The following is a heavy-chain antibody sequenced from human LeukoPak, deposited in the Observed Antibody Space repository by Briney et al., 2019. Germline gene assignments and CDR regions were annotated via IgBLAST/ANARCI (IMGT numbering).Heavy chain of an antibody. D-gene: IGHD3-10*01. CDR1: GYTFTGYY. CDR2: IKPNSGGT. Sequence: ASVKVSCKASGYTFTGYYMHWVRQAPGQGLEWMGWIKPNSGGTNYAQKFQGRVTMTRDTSISTAYMELSRLRSDDTAVYYCARVWFGELHSIDYYYYGMDVWGQGTTVTVSS. J-gene: IGHJ6*02. CDR3: ARVWFGELHSIDYYYYGMDV. V-gene: IGHV1-2*02.